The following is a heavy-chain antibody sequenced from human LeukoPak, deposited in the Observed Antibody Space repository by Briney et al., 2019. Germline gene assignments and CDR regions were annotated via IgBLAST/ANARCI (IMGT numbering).Heavy chain of an antibody. CDR2: IYSGGST. V-gene: IGHV3-66*02. CDR1: GFTFSSYW. Sequence: GGSLRLSCAASGFTFSSYWMSWVRQAPGKGLEWVSVIYSGGSTYYADSVKGRFTISRDNSKNTLYLQMNSLRAEDTAVYYCARDRGRYYGSSGDNYWGQGTLVTVSS. J-gene: IGHJ4*02. D-gene: IGHD3-22*01. CDR3: ARDRGRYYGSSGDNY.